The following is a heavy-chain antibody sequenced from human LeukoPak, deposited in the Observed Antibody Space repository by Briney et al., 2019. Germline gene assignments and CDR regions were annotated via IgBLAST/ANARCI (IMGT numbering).Heavy chain of an antibody. V-gene: IGHV1-69*13. J-gene: IGHJ4*02. CDR1: GGTFSSHA. CDR3: ARDHNFGAFDY. CDR2: IVPMFGTA. D-gene: IGHD4-17*01. Sequence: ASVKVSCKASGGTFSSHAISWVRQAPAQGLQWMGQIVPMFGTANYAQKFQGRVTITADESTSTVYMDLSSLISEDTAVYYCARDHNFGAFDYWGQGTLVTVSS.